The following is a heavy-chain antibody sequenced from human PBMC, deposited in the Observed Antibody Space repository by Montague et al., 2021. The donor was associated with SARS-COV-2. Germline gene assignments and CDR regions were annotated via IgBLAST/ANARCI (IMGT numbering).Heavy chain of an antibody. CDR2: VHYSGET. CDR3: ARHHISTMYGYSWFDP. V-gene: IGHV4-59*02. J-gene: IGHJ5*02. D-gene: IGHD1-14*01. Sequence: SETLSLTCTVSGVSVKNYYWSWIRQPPGKGLEWIGYVHYSGETKSNPSLQNPISISLDASKNQFYLSLTSVTSADAAAYYCARHHISTMYGYSWFDPWGRGTLVTVSS. CDR1: GVSVKNYY.